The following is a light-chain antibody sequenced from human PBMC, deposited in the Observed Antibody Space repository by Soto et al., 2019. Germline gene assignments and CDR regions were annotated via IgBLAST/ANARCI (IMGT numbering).Light chain of an antibody. CDR1: SSNIGAGYD. J-gene: IGLJ1*01. Sequence: QSVLTQPPSVSGAPGQRVTISCTGSSSNIGAGYDVHWYQQLPGTAPKLLIYGDNNRPSGVPDRFSGSKSGTSASLAITGLQAEDEADYYCQFYDSSLSSYVFGTGTKLTVL. CDR2: GDN. CDR3: QFYDSSLSSYV. V-gene: IGLV1-40*01.